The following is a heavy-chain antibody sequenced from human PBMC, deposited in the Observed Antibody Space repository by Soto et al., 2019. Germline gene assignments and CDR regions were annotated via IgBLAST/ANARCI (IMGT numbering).Heavy chain of an antibody. D-gene: IGHD2-21*02. V-gene: IGHV1-69*13. Sequence: SVKVSCKASGGTFSSYAISWVRQAPGQGLEWMGGIIPIFGTANYAQKFQGRVTITADESTSTAYMELSSLRSEDTAVYYCARKTRHIVVVTAIQDYYGMDVWG. CDR2: IIPIFGTA. CDR3: ARKTRHIVVVTAIQDYYGMDV. CDR1: GGTFSSYA. J-gene: IGHJ6*02.